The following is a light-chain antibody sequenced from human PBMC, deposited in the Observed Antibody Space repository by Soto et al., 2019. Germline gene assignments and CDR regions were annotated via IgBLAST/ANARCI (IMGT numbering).Light chain of an antibody. CDR1: QSISSY. Sequence: DIQMTQSPSSLSASVGDRVTITCRASQSISSYLNWYQQKPGKAPKLLIYAASSLQSGVPSRFSGSGSGTDFTLTISSLQPEDFATYYCQQYNSYSPLYTFGQGTKLEIK. V-gene: IGKV1-39*01. CDR2: AAS. CDR3: QQYNSYSPLYT. J-gene: IGKJ2*01.